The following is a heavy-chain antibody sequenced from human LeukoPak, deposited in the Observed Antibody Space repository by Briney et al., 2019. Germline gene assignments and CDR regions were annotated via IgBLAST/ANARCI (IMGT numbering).Heavy chain of an antibody. CDR2: INWEGAST. D-gene: IGHD5-12*01. J-gene: IGHJ4*02. CDR1: GFTFDHYG. Sequence: GGSLRLSCSASGFTFDHYGMSWVRQAPGKGLEWVSGINWEGASTGYADSVKGRFTISRDSAKNSLYLQMNSLRGEDTALYYCARNYGGYDGTDFWGQGTLVTVSS. CDR3: ARNYGGYDGTDF. V-gene: IGHV3-20*04.